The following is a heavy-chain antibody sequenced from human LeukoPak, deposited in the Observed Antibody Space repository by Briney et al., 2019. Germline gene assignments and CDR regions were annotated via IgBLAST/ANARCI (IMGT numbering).Heavy chain of an antibody. J-gene: IGHJ6*02. CDR2: IYPGDSDT. Sequence: GESLKISCKGSGYSFTSYWIGWVRQMPGKGLEWMGIIYPGDSDTRYSPSFQGQVTISADKSISTAYLQWSSLKASDTAMYCARGAAGTTPDYYYFGLDVWGQGTTVRVSS. CDR3: ARGAAGTTPDYYYFGLDV. CDR1: GYSFTSYW. D-gene: IGHD1-7*01. V-gene: IGHV5-51*01.